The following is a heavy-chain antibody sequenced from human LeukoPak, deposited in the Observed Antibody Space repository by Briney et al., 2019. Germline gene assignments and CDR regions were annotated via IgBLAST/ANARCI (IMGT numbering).Heavy chain of an antibody. CDR2: VTGSGDST. CDR1: GFTLSNYA. CDR3: AKGSKNSGYSSVDY. J-gene: IGHJ4*02. D-gene: IGHD3-22*01. V-gene: IGHV3-23*01. Sequence: GRSLRLSCAASGFTLSNYAMIWVPQATGKGLEWVSVVTGSGDSTYSADSVKGRFTLSRDNSKTTLDLQMNSLRAEDTAVYYCAKGSKNSGYSSVDYWGQGTLVTVPS.